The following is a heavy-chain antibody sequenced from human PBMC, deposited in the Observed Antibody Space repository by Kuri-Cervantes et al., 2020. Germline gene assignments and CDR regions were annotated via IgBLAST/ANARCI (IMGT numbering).Heavy chain of an antibody. J-gene: IGHJ4*02. CDR3: ARYYALWKACDD. CDR2: IYYSGST. Sequence: SETLSLTCTVSGGSISGHYWSWIRQPPGKGLECIGYIYYSGSTNYNPSLKSRVTISVDTSKKQFSLKLSSVTAADTAVYYCARYYALWKACDDWGQGTLVTVSS. D-gene: IGHD2/OR15-2a*01. CDR1: GGSISGHY. V-gene: IGHV4-59*11.